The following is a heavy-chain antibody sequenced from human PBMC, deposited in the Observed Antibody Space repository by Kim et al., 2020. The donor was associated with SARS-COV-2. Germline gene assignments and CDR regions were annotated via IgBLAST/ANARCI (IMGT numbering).Heavy chain of an antibody. D-gene: IGHD1-20*01. CDR1: GFTFSSYA. V-gene: IGHV3-23*01. Sequence: GGSLRLSCTASGFTFSSYALSWVRQAPGKGLEWVSRISTSGGDTYYADSVQGRFTISRDNSKNALNLEMNSLRAEDTAVYYCAKVTTLTAAFYDYWGQGT. CDR3: AKVTTLTAAFYDY. CDR2: ISTSGGDT. J-gene: IGHJ4*02.